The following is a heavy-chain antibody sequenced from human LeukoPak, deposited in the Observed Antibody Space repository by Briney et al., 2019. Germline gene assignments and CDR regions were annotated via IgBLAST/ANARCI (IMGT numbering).Heavy chain of an antibody. Sequence: GGSLRLSCAASGFNFASNWMHWVRQTPGKGLMWVSRINSGGSGTSYADSVEGRFTISRDNAKNSLYLQMNSLRAEDTAVYYCARDYYDSSYWGQGTLVTVSS. J-gene: IGHJ4*02. D-gene: IGHD3-22*01. CDR3: ARDYYDSSY. CDR2: INSGGSGT. V-gene: IGHV3-74*01. CDR1: GFNFASNW.